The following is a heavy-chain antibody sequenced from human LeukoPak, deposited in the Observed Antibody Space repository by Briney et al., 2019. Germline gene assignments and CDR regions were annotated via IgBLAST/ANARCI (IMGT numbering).Heavy chain of an antibody. Sequence: GGSLRLSYAVSGFPFRGYYMSWIRQAPGKGLEWVSYISSSGSTIYYADSVKGRFTISRDNAKNSLSLQMNSLRAEDTAVYYCARVGEGSGSFDYWGQGTLVTAS. J-gene: IGHJ4*02. D-gene: IGHD1-26*01. V-gene: IGHV3-11*04. CDR1: GFPFRGYY. CDR3: ARVGEGSGSFDY. CDR2: ISSSGSTI.